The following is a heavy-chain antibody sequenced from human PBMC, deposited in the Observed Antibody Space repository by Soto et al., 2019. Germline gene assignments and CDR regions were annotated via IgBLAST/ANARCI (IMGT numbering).Heavy chain of an antibody. V-gene: IGHV3-23*01. CDR2: ISGSGGST. Sequence: GGSLRLSWTAAGCTFGSYARSRVRQATGKGLEWVSAISGSGGSTYYADSVKGRFTISRDNSKNTLYLQMNSLRAEDTAVYYCAKCYSSSPWGYYYYYYYMDVWGKGTTVTVSS. D-gene: IGHD6-6*01. CDR1: GCTFGSYA. CDR3: AKCYSSSPWGYYYYYYYMDV. J-gene: IGHJ6*03.